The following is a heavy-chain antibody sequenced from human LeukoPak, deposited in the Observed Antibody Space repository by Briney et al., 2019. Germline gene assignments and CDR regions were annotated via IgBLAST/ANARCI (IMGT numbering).Heavy chain of an antibody. CDR3: ARHCTNGVCYRFYYYGMDV. Sequence: SETLSLTCTVSGGSISSSSYYWGWIRQPPGKGLEWIGSIYYSGSTYYNPSLKSRVTISVDTSKNQFSLKLSSVTAADTAVYYCARHCTNGVCYRFYYYGMDVWGQGTTVTVSS. V-gene: IGHV4-39*01. CDR1: GGSISSSSYY. J-gene: IGHJ6*02. D-gene: IGHD2-8*01. CDR2: IYYSGST.